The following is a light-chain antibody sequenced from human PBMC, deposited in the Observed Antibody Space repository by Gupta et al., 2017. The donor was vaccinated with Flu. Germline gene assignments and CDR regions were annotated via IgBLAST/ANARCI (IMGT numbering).Light chain of an antibody. Sequence: DIVMTQSPLSLPVTPGEPASISCRSSQSLLHSNGYNYLDWYLQKPGQSPQLLIYLGSNRASGVPDRFSGSGSGTDFTLKSSRVEAEDVGVYYCMQALQHSFGPGTKVDIK. V-gene: IGKV2-28*01. CDR3: MQALQHS. CDR1: QSLLHSNGYNY. J-gene: IGKJ3*01. CDR2: LGS.